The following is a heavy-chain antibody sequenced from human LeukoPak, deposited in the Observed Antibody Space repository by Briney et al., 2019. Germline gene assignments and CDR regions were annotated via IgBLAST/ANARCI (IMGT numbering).Heavy chain of an antibody. CDR3: AREPHFQTYYYDSSGYYQYYFDY. CDR1: GGSISSGGYY. CDR2: IYYSGST. D-gene: IGHD3-22*01. Sequence: PSETLSLTCTVSGGSISSGGYYWSWIRQPPGKGLEWIGSIYYSGSTYYNPSLKSRVTISVDTSKNQFSLKLSSVTAADTAVYYCAREPHFQTYYYDSSGYYQYYFDYWGQGTLVTVSS. J-gene: IGHJ4*02. V-gene: IGHV4-39*02.